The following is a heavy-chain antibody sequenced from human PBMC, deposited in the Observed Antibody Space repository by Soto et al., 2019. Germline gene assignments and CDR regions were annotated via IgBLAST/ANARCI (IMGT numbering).Heavy chain of an antibody. Sequence: PGGSLRLSCAASGFTFSSYWMSWVRQAPGKGLEWVANIKQDGSEKYYVDSVKGRFTISRDNAKNSLYLQMNSLRAEDTAVYYCARPRSPHYGDYFPYFDYWGQGTLVTVSS. CDR2: IKQDGSEK. J-gene: IGHJ4*02. D-gene: IGHD4-17*01. V-gene: IGHV3-7*01. CDR1: GFTFSSYW. CDR3: ARPRSPHYGDYFPYFDY.